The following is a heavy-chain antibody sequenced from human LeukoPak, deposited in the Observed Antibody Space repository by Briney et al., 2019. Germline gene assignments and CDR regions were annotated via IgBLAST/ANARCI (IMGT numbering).Heavy chain of an antibody. CDR2: IYHSGST. J-gene: IGHJ4*02. D-gene: IGHD3-3*01. CDR3: ATNHYDFWSGYYTDY. V-gene: IGHV4-4*02. CDR1: GGSISSSNW. Sequence: SETLSLTCAVSGGSISSSNWWSWVRQPPGKGLEWIGEIYHSGSTNYNPSLKSRVTISVDTSKNQFSLRLSSVTAADTAVYYCATNHYDFWSGYYTDYWGQGTLVTVSS.